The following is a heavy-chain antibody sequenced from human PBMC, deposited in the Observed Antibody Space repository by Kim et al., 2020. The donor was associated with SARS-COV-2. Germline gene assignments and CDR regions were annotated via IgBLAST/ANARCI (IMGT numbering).Heavy chain of an antibody. D-gene: IGHD6-6*01. J-gene: IGHJ6*02. CDR3: ARAGYSSSIGMDV. Sequence: NSAQKLQGRVTMTTDTSTSTAYMELRSLRSDDTAVYYCARAGYSSSIGMDVWGQGTTVTVSS. V-gene: IGHV1-18*01.